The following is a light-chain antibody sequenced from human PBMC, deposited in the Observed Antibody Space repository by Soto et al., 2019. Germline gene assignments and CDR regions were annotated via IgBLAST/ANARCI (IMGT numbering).Light chain of an antibody. CDR3: QQYGSSPET. CDR2: GAS. J-gene: IGKJ1*01. Sequence: IVLTQSPGTLSLSPGERATLSCRASQSVSSSYLAWYQQKPGQAPRLLIYGASNRATGIPDRFSGSGSGTDFTLTISRLEPEDFAVYYCQQYGSSPETFGQGTKVDIK. CDR1: QSVSSSY. V-gene: IGKV3-20*01.